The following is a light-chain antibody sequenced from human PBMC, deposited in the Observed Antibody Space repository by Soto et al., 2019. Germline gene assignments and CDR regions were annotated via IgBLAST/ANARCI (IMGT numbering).Light chain of an antibody. CDR2: KAS. J-gene: IGKJ1*01. CDR1: QIIDTW. Sequence: DIQMTQSPSSLSASVGDRITITCRASQIIDTWLAWYQQKPGKAPKLLIYKASSLQNGVPSRFSGSGSGTEFTLTISSLQPDDFATYYCQQYETYSPWTFGQGTKVEVK. V-gene: IGKV1-5*03. CDR3: QQYETYSPWT.